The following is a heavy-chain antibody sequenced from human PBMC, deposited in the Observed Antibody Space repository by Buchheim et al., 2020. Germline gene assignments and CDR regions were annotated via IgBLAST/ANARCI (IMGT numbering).Heavy chain of an antibody. Sequence: QVQLVESGGGVVQPGRSLRLSCAASGFTFSSYGMHWVRQAPGKGLEWVAVIWYDGSNKYYADSVKGRFTISRDNSKNTLYLQMNSLRAEDTAVYYCARDMYNCNYHMIYGMDVWGQETT. CDR3: ARDMYNCNYHMIYGMDV. V-gene: IGHV3-33*01. D-gene: IGHD1-7*01. J-gene: IGHJ6*02. CDR1: GFTFSSYG. CDR2: IWYDGSNK.